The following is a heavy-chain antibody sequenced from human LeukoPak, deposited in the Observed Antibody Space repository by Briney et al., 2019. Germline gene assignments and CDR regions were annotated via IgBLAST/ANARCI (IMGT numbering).Heavy chain of an antibody. Sequence: EPSETLSLTCTVSGGSISSYYWSWIRQPPGKGLEWIGYIYYSGSTNYNPSLKSRVTISVDTSKNQFSLKLSSVTAADTAVYYCASSSVVLRVGYWGQGTLVTVSS. D-gene: IGHD6-13*01. J-gene: IGHJ4*02. CDR2: IYYSGST. CDR1: GGSISSYY. CDR3: ASSSVVLRVGY. V-gene: IGHV4-59*08.